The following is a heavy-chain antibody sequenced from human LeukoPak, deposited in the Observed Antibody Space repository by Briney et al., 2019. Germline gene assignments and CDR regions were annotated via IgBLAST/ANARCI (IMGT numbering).Heavy chain of an antibody. CDR2: IYYSGST. CDR1: GYSISSGYY. V-gene: IGHV4-61*01. Sequence: SETLSLTCSVSGYSISSGYYWSWVRQPPGKGLEWIGYIYYSGSTNYNPSLKSRVTISVDTSKNQFSLKLTSVTAADTAVYYCARTTEGGYTYGYFYYHYMDVWGKGTTVTISS. D-gene: IGHD5-18*01. CDR3: ARTTEGGYTYGYFYYHYMDV. J-gene: IGHJ6*03.